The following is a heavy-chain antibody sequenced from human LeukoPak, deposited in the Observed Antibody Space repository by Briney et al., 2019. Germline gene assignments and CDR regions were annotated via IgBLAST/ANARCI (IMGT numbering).Heavy chain of an antibody. J-gene: IGHJ5*02. V-gene: IGHV3-21*01. CDR2: ISSSSSYI. CDR1: GFTFSSYS. D-gene: IGHD2-15*01. Sequence: GGSLRLSCAASGFTFSSYSMNWVRQAPGKGLEWVSSISSSSSYIYYADSVKGRFTISRDNAKNSLYLQMNSLRAEDTAVYYCASLGYCSGGSCSRGSFDPWGQGTLVTVSP. CDR3: ASLGYCSGGSCSRGSFDP.